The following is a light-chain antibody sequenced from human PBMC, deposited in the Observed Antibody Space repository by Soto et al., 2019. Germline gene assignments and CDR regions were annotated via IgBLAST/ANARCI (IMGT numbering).Light chain of an antibody. J-gene: IGLJ1*01. CDR1: SSDVGGYNY. CDR2: DVS. CDR3: SSYTSSSLYV. Sequence: QSALTQPASVSGSPGQSITISCTGTSSDVGGYNYVSWYQQHPGKAPKLMIYDVSNRPPGVSNRFPGSKSGNTASLAIPGVQAGEGAGLYCSSYTSSSLYVFGTGTKLTVL. V-gene: IGLV2-14*01.